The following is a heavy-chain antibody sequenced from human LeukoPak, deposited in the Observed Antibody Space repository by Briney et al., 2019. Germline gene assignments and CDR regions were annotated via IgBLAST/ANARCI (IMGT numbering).Heavy chain of an antibody. V-gene: IGHV3-48*01. CDR2: ISSSSTI. D-gene: IGHD2-15*01. J-gene: IGHJ3*02. CDR3: ARDYVVVGTLGAFDI. Sequence: PGGSLRLSCAASGFTFSSYSMNWVRQAPGKGLEWVSYISSSSTIYYADSVKGRFTISRDNAKNSLYLQMNSLRAEDTAVYYCARDYVVVGTLGAFDIWGQGTMVTVSS. CDR1: GFTFSSYS.